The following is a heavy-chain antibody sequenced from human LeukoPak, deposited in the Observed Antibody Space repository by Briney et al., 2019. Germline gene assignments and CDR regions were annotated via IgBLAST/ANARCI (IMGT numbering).Heavy chain of an antibody. Sequence: GESLKISCKASGYSFTNYWIGWVRQMPGKGLEWMGIIYPADSDTRYRPSFQGQVTMSADESISTAYLQWSSLKASDTAIYYCARVGYYYVSGGFYAQPFDFWGQGTLVTVSS. D-gene: IGHD3-22*01. CDR2: IYPADSDT. V-gene: IGHV5-51*01. CDR1: GYSFTNYW. J-gene: IGHJ4*02. CDR3: ARVGYYYVSGGFYAQPFDF.